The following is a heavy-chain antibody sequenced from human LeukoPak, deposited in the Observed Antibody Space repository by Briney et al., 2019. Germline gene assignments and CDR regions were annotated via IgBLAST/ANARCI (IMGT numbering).Heavy chain of an antibody. V-gene: IGHV4-31*03. CDR1: GGSISSGGYY. CDR3: ARVSSIAAAGIDY. J-gene: IGHJ4*02. Sequence: SETLSLTCTVSGGSISSGGYYWSWIRQHPGKGLEWIGYIYYSGSTYYNPSLKSRVTISVDTSKNQFSLKLSPVTAADTAVYYCARVSSIAAAGIDYWGQGTLVTVSS. D-gene: IGHD6-13*01. CDR2: IYYSGST.